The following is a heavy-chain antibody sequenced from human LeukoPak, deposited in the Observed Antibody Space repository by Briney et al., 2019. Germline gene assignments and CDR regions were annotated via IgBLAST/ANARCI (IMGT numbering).Heavy chain of an antibody. Sequence: PGGSLRLSCAASGFTFNNYWMTWVRQAPGKGLEWVANMRQDGSKIYYVDSVRGRFTISRDNAKNSVYLLMNSLRVEDTAVYYCARDTTGYWDSWGQGTLVTVSS. V-gene: IGHV3-7*01. CDR2: MRQDGSKI. CDR3: ARDTTGYWDS. J-gene: IGHJ4*02. CDR1: GFTFNNYW. D-gene: IGHD3-9*01.